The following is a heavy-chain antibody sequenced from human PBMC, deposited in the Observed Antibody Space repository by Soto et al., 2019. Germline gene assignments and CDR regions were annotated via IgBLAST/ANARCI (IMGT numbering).Heavy chain of an antibody. V-gene: IGHV3-30*04. D-gene: IGHD1-1*01. CDR3: ARELERVFDY. CDR1: GFTFSSYA. Sequence: QVQLVESGGGVVRPGRSLRLYCAASGFTFSSYAMHWVRQAPGKGLEWVAVIAYDGRNKYYADSVKGRFTISRDNSKNTLYLQMNSLRIEDTAVYYCARELERVFDYWGQGTLVTVSS. J-gene: IGHJ4*02. CDR2: IAYDGRNK.